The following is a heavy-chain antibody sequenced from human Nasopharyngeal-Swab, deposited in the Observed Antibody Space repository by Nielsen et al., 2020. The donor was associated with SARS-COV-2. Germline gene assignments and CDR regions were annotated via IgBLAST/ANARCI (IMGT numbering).Heavy chain of an antibody. CDR1: GFTFSRFD. Sequence: GESLKISCAASGFTFSRFDMHWVRQVMGKGLEWVSAIGTAGDTYYPRSMKGRFTISRGDAENILYLQMNSLRAEDTAVYYCAKTKVGGIAAAGYYYYYGMDVWGQGTTVTVSS. CDR3: AKTKVGGIAAAGYYYYYGMDV. CDR2: IGTAGDT. D-gene: IGHD6-13*01. J-gene: IGHJ6*02. V-gene: IGHV3-13*01.